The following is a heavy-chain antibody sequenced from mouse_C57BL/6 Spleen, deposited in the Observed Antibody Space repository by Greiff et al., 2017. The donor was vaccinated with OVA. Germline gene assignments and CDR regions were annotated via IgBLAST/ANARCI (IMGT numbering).Heavy chain of an antibody. J-gene: IGHJ2*01. V-gene: IGHV5-6*01. D-gene: IGHD2-5*01. CDR3: ARQMSNYEDFDY. CDR2: ISSGGSYT. CDR1: GFTFSSYG. Sequence: EVKLMESGGDLVKPGGSLKLSCAASGFTFSSYGMSWVRQTPDKRLEWVATISSGGSYTYYPDSVKGRFTISRDNAKNTLYLQMSSLKSEDTAMYDCARQMSNYEDFDYWGQGTTLTVSS.